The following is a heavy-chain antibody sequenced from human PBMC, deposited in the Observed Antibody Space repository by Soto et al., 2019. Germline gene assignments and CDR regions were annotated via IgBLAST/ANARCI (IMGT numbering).Heavy chain of an antibody. Sequence: ASVKVSCKASGYTFTSYDINWVRQATGQGLEWMGWMNPNSGNTGYAQKFQGRVTMTRNTSISTAYMELSSLRSEDTAVYYCARGFRDNDYGDLLSSYYYYMDVWGKGTTVTVSS. D-gene: IGHD4-17*01. CDR1: GYTFTSYD. CDR2: MNPNSGNT. V-gene: IGHV1-8*01. J-gene: IGHJ6*03. CDR3: ARGFRDNDYGDLLSSYYYYMDV.